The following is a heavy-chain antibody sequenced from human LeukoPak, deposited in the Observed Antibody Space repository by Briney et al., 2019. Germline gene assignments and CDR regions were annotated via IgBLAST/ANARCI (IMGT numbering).Heavy chain of an antibody. Sequence: GGSLRLSCAASGFTVSSNYMSWVRQAPGKGLEWVSTISGSGGSTYYTDSVKGRFTISRDNSKNTLYLQMNSLRAEDTAVYYCAKALGVRGVFDYWGQGTLVTVSS. CDR1: GFTVSSNY. D-gene: IGHD3-10*01. CDR2: ISGSGGST. CDR3: AKALGVRGVFDY. V-gene: IGHV3-23*01. J-gene: IGHJ4*02.